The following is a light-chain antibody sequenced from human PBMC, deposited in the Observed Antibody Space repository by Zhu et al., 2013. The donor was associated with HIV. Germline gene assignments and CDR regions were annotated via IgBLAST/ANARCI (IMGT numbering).Light chain of an antibody. Sequence: EIVMTQSPVTLSVSPGERATLSCRASQSVSSNLAWYQQKPGQAPRLLIYGASTRATGIPARFSGSGSGTDFTLSISRLDPEDFAVYYCQHNDTSSLTFGGGTTVEVK. CDR2: GAS. J-gene: IGKJ4*01. V-gene: IGKV3-15*01. CDR1: QSVSSN. CDR3: QHNDTSSLT.